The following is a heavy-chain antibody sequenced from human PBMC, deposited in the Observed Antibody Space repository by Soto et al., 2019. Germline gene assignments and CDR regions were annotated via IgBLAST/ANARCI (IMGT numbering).Heavy chain of an antibody. V-gene: IGHV3-21*01. D-gene: IGHD3-10*01. CDR3: ARRGREITRHCAY. Sequence: EVQLVESGGDLVKPGGSLRLSCADSGFTFSSYSMNWVRQAPGKGLEWVSSISSSSTYIYYADSVKGRFTISRDNAKNLLYLQMNSLGAEDTAVYYCARRGREITRHCAYWGQGALVTVAS. CDR2: ISSSSTYI. CDR1: GFTFSSYS. J-gene: IGHJ4*02.